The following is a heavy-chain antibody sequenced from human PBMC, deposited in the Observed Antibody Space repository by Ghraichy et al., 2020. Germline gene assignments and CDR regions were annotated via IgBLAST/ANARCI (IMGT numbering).Heavy chain of an antibody. J-gene: IGHJ6*02. CDR1: GYTFTSYY. Sequence: ASVKVSCKASGYTFTSYYMHWVRQAPGQGLEWMGIINPSGGSTSYAQKFQGRVTMTRDTSTSTVYMELSSLRSEDTAVYYCARVLRYCSGGSCSNGGDYYYYYGMDVWGQGTTVTVSS. V-gene: IGHV1-46*01. CDR2: INPSGGST. CDR3: ARVLRYCSGGSCSNGGDYYYYYGMDV. D-gene: IGHD2-15*01.